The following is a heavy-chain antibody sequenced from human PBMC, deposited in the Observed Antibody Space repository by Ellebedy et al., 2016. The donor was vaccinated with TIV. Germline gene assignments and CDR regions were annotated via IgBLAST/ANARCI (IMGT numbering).Heavy chain of an antibody. Sequence: PGGSLRLSCAASDFTFDSYGVVWVRQAPGKGLEWVSLISPAGSSKYYEDSVKGRFTVSRDNSKNTLYLQMNSLRPEDTAVYFCARDGGGWRQIGGYFDYWGQGTPVTVSP. D-gene: IGHD3-16*01. CDR1: DFTFDSYG. CDR3: ARDGGGWRQIGGYFDY. V-gene: IGHV3-30-3*01. CDR2: ISPAGSSK. J-gene: IGHJ4*02.